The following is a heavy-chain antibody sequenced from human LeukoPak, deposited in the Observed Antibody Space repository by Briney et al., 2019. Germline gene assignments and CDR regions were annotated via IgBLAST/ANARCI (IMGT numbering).Heavy chain of an antibody. CDR2: ISSSSSYI. D-gene: IGHD6-19*01. CDR3: ARERDSSGWYEM. CDR1: GFTFSSYS. J-gene: IGHJ3*02. Sequence: GGSLRLSCAASGFTFSSYSMNWVRQAPGKGLEWVSSISSSSSYIYYADSVKGRFTISRDNAKNSLYLQMNSLRAEDTAVYYCARERDSSGWYEMWRQGTMVTVSS. V-gene: IGHV3-21*01.